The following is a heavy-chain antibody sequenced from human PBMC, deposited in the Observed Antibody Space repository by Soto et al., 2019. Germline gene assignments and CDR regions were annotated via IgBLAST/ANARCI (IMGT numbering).Heavy chain of an antibody. V-gene: IGHV4-59*01. CDR2: IYYSGST. CDR1: GGSISSDY. D-gene: IGHD6-25*01. J-gene: IGHJ3*02. Sequence: SETLSLTCTVSGGSISSDYWSWIRQPPGKGLEWIGYIYYSGSTNYNPSLKGRLTMSVDTSRNEFSLRLSSVTTADTAMYYCAREQRYSSARFHDPFDIWGQGTLVTVSS. CDR3: AREQRYSSARFHDPFDI.